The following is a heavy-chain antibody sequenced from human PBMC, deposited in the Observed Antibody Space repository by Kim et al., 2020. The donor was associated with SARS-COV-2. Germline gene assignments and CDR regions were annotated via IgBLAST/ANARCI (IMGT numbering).Heavy chain of an antibody. CDR3: SRKLATGAFDI. D-gene: IGHD3-3*02. CDR2: LIWRNVRT. CDR1: GFNFGDYA. Sequence: GGSLRLSCVASGFNFGDYAMHWVRQPPGKGLEWVAGLIWRNVRTGHADSVKGRFTISRDDAKSPLYLQMNSLRPDDTALYYCSRKLATGAFDIWGAGTLLSVSS. J-gene: IGHJ3*02. V-gene: IGHV3-9*01.